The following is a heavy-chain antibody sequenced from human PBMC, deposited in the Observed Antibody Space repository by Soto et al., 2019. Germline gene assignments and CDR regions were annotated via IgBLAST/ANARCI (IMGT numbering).Heavy chain of an antibody. V-gene: IGHV4-31*01. J-gene: IGHJ3*02. CDR2: IYYSGST. CDR3: ARDQPSYCSSTSCFPDAFDI. Sequence: QVQLQESGPGLVKPSQTLSLTCTVSGGSISSGGYYWSWIRQHPGKGLEWIGYIYYSGSTYYNPSLKSPVTISVDTSKNQFSLKLSSVTAADTAVYYCARDQPSYCSSTSCFPDAFDIWGQGTMVTVSS. CDR1: GGSISSGGYY. D-gene: IGHD2-2*01.